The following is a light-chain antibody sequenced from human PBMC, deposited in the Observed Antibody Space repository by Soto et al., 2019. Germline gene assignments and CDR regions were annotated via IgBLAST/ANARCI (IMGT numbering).Light chain of an antibody. Sequence: QSVLTQPPSASGSPGQSVTIACTGSSSDVGGYNYVSWYQQHPGKAPKLVIYDVRYRPSGVPDRFSGSKSGNTASLAVTGLQAEDEADYYCSSYTGTSNFGVFGPGTKLTVL. J-gene: IGLJ1*01. CDR2: DVR. CDR1: SSDVGGYNY. CDR3: SSYTGTSNFGV. V-gene: IGLV2-8*01.